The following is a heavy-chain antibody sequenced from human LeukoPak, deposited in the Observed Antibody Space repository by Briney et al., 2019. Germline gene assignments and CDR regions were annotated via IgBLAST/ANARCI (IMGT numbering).Heavy chain of an antibody. CDR2: LSYNGSNK. CDR3: ATRGSYYQD. Sequence: PGRSLRLSCGLSGFTFSTFPMHWVRRAPGRGGEWVADLSYNGSNKYYADSVKGRFTITRDNSKNTLYLQLNSLRAEDTAVYDCATRGSYYQDWGQGTLVTVSS. D-gene: IGHD1-26*01. V-gene: IGHV3-30*01. CDR1: GFTFSTFP. J-gene: IGHJ4*02.